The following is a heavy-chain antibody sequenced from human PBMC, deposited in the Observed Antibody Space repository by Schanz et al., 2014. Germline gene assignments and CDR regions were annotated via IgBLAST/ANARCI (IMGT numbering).Heavy chain of an antibody. V-gene: IGHV3-21*01. J-gene: IGHJ3*02. Sequence: VQLVESGGGFVQPGGSLRLSCAASGFTFSSYNINWVRQAPGKGLEYISSISPSSSYIYYADSVKGRFTISRDNAKNSLYLQMNSLRAEDAAVYYCARDISPESRGPLYYDAFDIWGQGTVVTVSS. D-gene: IGHD2-15*01. CDR2: ISPSSSYI. CDR3: ARDISPESRGPLYYDAFDI. CDR1: GFTFSSYN.